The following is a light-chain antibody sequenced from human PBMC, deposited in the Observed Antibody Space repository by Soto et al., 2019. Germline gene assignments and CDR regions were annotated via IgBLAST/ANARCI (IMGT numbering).Light chain of an antibody. Sequence: EIVMTQSPATLSVSPGERATLSCRASQSVSSNLAWYQQKPGQAPRLLIYGASTRATGIPARFGGSGSGTDFTLTISSLHSEDFAVYYCQQYNLWPQTFGQGTNVESK. J-gene: IGKJ1*01. CDR3: QQYNLWPQT. CDR1: QSVSSN. V-gene: IGKV3-15*01. CDR2: GAS.